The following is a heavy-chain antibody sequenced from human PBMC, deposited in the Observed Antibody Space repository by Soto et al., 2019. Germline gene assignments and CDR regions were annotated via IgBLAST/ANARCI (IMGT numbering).Heavy chain of an antibody. V-gene: IGHV3-23*01. CDR2: SSASGRSR. CDR1: GIEFSNYA. J-gene: IGHJ4*02. Sequence: PVGSLRLSGVASGIEFSNYAMSWVSQAPGKGLEWVSISSASGRSRYHADSVKGRFTISRDNSKNTLYLHMTNLRAEDTAVYYCAKDGNWLDVYFDVWGQGTPVTVSS. CDR3: AKDGNWLDVYFDV. D-gene: IGHD6-19*01.